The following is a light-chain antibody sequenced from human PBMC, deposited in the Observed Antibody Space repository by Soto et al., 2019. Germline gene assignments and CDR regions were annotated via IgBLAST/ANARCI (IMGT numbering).Light chain of an antibody. CDR1: QGIDTS. J-gene: IGKJ5*01. CDR2: AAS. Sequence: ILLTQSPSSLSASVGDRVTITCRASQGIDTSLAWYQQEPGKAPKLLIYAASNFQSGVPSRFSGSGSGTHFTLTISSLQPEDFATYYCQQLHGYPITFGQGTRLEI. CDR3: QQLHGYPIT. V-gene: IGKV1-9*01.